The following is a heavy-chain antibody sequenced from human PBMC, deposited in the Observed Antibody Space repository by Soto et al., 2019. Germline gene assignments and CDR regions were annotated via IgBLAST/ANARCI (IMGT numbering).Heavy chain of an antibody. Sequence: GGSLRLSCAASGFTFSSYAMSWVRQAPGKGLEWVSAISGSGGSTYYADSVKGRFTISRDNSKNTLYLQMNSLRAEDTAVYYCAKDALNIVVVTAIPEYYFDYWGQGTLVTVSS. V-gene: IGHV3-23*01. D-gene: IGHD2-21*02. CDR2: ISGSGGST. J-gene: IGHJ4*02. CDR3: AKDALNIVVVTAIPEYYFDY. CDR1: GFTFSSYA.